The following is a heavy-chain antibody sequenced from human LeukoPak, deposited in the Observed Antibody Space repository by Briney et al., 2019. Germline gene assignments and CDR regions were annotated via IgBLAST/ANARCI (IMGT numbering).Heavy chain of an antibody. CDR2: IIPIFGTA. CDR3: ARGCSGGSCYSFIDYYYYMDV. J-gene: IGHJ6*03. D-gene: IGHD2-15*01. CDR1: GGTFSSYA. Sequence: GASVKVSCKASGGTFSSYAISWVRQAPGQGLEWMGGIIPIFGTAKHAQKFQGRVTITADESTSTAYMELSSLRSEDTAVYYCARGCSGGSCYSFIDYYYYMDVWGKGTTVTVSS. V-gene: IGHV1-69*13.